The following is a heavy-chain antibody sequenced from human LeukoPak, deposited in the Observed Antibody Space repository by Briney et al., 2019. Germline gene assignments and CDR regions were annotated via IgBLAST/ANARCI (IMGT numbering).Heavy chain of an antibody. CDR1: GYSFTSYW. Sequence: GESLKISCKGSGYSFTSYWIGWVRQAPGKGLEWVANIKQDGSEKYYVDSVKGRFTISRDNAKNSLYLQMNSLRAEDTAVYYCARDQTVRGGYNWFDPWGQGTLVTVSS. CDR3: ARDQTVRGGYNWFDP. CDR2: IKQDGSEK. D-gene: IGHD3-10*01. V-gene: IGHV3-7*01. J-gene: IGHJ5*02.